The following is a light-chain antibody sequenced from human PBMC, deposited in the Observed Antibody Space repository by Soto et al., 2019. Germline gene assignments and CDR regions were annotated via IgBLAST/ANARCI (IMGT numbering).Light chain of an antibody. J-gene: IGKJ5*01. V-gene: IGKV1-39*01. CDR1: QTISSW. CDR2: AAS. CDR3: QQTYSAPIT. Sequence: IQMTQSPSTLSGSLGDRVTITCRASQTISSWLAWYQQKPGKAPKLLIYAASSLQSGVPSRFRGTGTGTDFTLTITNLQPEDFAVFHCQQTYSAPITFGQGTRLEIK.